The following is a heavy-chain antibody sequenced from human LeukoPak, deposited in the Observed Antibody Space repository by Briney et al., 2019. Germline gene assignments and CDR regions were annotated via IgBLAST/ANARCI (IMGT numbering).Heavy chain of an antibody. J-gene: IGHJ6*02. CDR2: INHSGST. CDR3: AGYYSSIYGMDV. V-gene: IGHV4-34*01. D-gene: IGHD3-3*01. CDR1: GGSFSGYF. Sequence: PSETLSLTCAVNGGSFSGYFWSWIRQPPGKGLEWIGEINHSGSTYYNASLKSRITISVDTSKRQFSLRMNSVTAADTAVYFCAGYYSSIYGMDVWGQGTSVTISS.